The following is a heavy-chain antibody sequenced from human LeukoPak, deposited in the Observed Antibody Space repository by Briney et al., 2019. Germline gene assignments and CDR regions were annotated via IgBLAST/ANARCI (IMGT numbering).Heavy chain of an antibody. J-gene: IGHJ4*02. V-gene: IGHV4-59*01. D-gene: IGHD6-6*01. Sequence: SETLSLTCTVSGGSISSYYWSWIRQPPGKGLEWIGYIYYSGSTNYNPSLKSRVTISVDTSKNQFSLKLSSVTAADTAVYYCARVGIAARPFFDYWGREPWSPSPQ. CDR1: GGSISSYY. CDR3: ARVGIAARPFFDY. CDR2: IYYSGST.